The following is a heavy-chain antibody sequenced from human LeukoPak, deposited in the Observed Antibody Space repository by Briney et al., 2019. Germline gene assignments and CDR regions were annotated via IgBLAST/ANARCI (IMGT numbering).Heavy chain of an antibody. D-gene: IGHD3-16*01. CDR2: MNPNSGNT. CDR1: GYTFTSYD. CDR3: ARDRAVGEYYFDY. J-gene: IGHJ4*02. V-gene: IGHV1-8*01. Sequence: ASVKVSCKASGYTFTSYDINWVRQATGQGLEWMGWMNPNSGNTGYAQKFQGRVTMTRDTSTSTVYMELSSLRSEDTAVYYCARDRAVGEYYFDYWGQGTLVTVSS.